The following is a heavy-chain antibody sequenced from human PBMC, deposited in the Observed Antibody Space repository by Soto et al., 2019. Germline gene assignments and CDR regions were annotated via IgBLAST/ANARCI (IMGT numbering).Heavy chain of an antibody. V-gene: IGHV3-23*01. CDR1: GFTFSSYA. Sequence: EVQLLESGGGLVQPGGSLRLSCAASGFTFSSYAMSWVRQAPGKGLEWVSAINSRGGSTYYADSVKGLFTISRDSSKNTLYLQMHSMSAEDTAVYYGEKDRSSTSCDAFDYWGQGTLVTVSS. CDR2: INSRGGST. J-gene: IGHJ4*02. CDR3: EKDRSSTSCDAFDY. D-gene: IGHD2-2*01.